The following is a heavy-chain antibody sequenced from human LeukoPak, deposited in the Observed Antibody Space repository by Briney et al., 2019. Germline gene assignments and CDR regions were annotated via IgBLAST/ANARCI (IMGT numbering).Heavy chain of an antibody. Sequence: SVKVSCKASGGTFSSYAINWVRQAPGQGLEWMGGIIPIFGTANYAQKFQGRVTITTDESTSTAYMELSSLRSEDTAVYYCAGPELERFDYWGQGTLVTVSS. CDR3: AGPELERFDY. D-gene: IGHD1-1*01. J-gene: IGHJ4*02. CDR2: IIPIFGTA. CDR1: GGTFSSYA. V-gene: IGHV1-69*05.